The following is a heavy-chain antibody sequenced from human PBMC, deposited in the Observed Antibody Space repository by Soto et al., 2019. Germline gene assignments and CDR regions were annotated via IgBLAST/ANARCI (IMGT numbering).Heavy chain of an antibody. CDR1: GGTFSSYI. CDR3: ARGLHYDSLPLDDY. D-gene: IGHD3-22*01. Sequence: QVQLVQSGAEVKKPGSSVKVSCKASGGTFSSYIISWVRQAPEQGLEWMGRIIHILGIANYAQKFQGRFTITAEKSTSTAYMELSRLRSEDTAVYYCARGLHYDSLPLDDYWGQGTLVTVSS. J-gene: IGHJ4*02. V-gene: IGHV1-69*02. CDR2: IIHILGIA.